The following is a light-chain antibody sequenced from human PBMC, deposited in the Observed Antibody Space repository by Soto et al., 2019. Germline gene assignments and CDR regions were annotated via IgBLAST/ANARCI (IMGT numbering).Light chain of an antibody. CDR1: QNIRDW. CDR2: EAS. J-gene: IGKJ2*01. Sequence: DIQMTQSPSTLSASVGDRVTITCRASQNIRDWLAWYQQKPGKAPKVLIYEASSLEGGVPSRFSGSGSGTEFTLTISSLQPDDFATYYCQQYNRYSPYTFGQGTKLEIK. CDR3: QQYNRYSPYT. V-gene: IGKV1-5*03.